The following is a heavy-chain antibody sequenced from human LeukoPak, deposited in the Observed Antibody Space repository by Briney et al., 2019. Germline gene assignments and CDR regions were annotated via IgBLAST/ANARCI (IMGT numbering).Heavy chain of an antibody. J-gene: IGHJ4*02. CDR3: ARETYYDILTGYYELGY. Sequence: ASVKVSCKASGYTFTSYGISWVRQAPGQGLEWMGWISAYNGNTNYAQKLQGRVTMTTDTSTSTAYMELRSLRSDDTAVYYCARETYYDILTGYYELGYWGQGTLVTVSS. CDR2: ISAYNGNT. CDR1: GYTFTSYG. V-gene: IGHV1-18*01. D-gene: IGHD3-9*01.